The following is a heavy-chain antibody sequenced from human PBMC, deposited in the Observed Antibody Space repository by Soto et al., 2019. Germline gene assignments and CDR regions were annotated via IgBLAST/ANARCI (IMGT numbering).Heavy chain of an antibody. Sequence: QVQLVQSGPEVKKPGASVKVSCKASGYTFTNYAIHWVRQAPGQRLEWMGWISAGNGNTKYSQNFQGRLTITRDTSATTAYMELSSLRVEDTAVYYCARIETGRVVTRPNWLDPWGQGTLVTVSS. D-gene: IGHD2-21*02. CDR3: ARIETGRVVTRPNWLDP. V-gene: IGHV1-3*01. CDR2: ISAGNGNT. J-gene: IGHJ5*02. CDR1: GYTFTNYA.